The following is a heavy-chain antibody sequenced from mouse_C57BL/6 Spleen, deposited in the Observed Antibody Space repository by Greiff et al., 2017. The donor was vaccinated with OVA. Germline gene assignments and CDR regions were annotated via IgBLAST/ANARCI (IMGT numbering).Heavy chain of an antibody. J-gene: IGHJ1*03. V-gene: IGHV1-9*01. Sequence: QVQLKESGAELMKPGASVKLSCKATGYTFTGYWIEWVKQRPGHGLEWIGEILPGSGSTNYNEKFKGKATFTADTSSNTAYMQLSSLTTEDSAIYYCARSPLYYGSSLWYFDVWGTGTTVTVSS. D-gene: IGHD1-1*01. CDR3: ARSPLYYGSSLWYFDV. CDR2: ILPGSGST. CDR1: GYTFTGYW.